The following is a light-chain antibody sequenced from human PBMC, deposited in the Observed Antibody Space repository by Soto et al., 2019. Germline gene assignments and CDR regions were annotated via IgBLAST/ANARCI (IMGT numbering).Light chain of an antibody. J-gene: IGLJ2*01. CDR1: DSNLGAGYA. CDR2: ANN. CDR3: QSYDGSVV. V-gene: IGLV1-40*01. Sequence: QSVLTQPPSVAGAPGQRVTISCTGSDSNLGAGYAVHWYQQLPGAAPKLLIYANNDRPSGVPDRFSGSRSDTSASLAITGLQAEDEGDYYCQSYDGSVVFGGGTQLTVL.